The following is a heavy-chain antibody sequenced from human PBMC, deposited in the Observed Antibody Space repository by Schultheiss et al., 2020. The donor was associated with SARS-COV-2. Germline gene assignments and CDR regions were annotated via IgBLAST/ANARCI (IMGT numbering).Heavy chain of an antibody. CDR1: GFTFSSYG. CDR3: ARDFANSLGLY. J-gene: IGHJ4*02. Sequence: GGSLRLSCAASGFTFSSYGMHWVRQAPGKGLEWVSAISGSGGSTYYADSVKGRFTISRDNAQATVHLQMNSLRVEDTAVYYCARDFANSLGLYWGQGTLVTVSS. V-gene: IGHV3-23*01. CDR2: ISGSGGST. D-gene: IGHD5-18*01.